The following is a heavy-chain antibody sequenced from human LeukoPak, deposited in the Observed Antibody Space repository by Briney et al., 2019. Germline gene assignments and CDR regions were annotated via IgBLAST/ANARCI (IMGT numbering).Heavy chain of an antibody. D-gene: IGHD5-18*01. V-gene: IGHV3-21*04. Sequence: GGSLRLSCAASGFTFSTYSMTWVRQAPGKGLEWVSSISSSSSHMYYADSLKGRFTISRDNAKNSLYLQMNSLRAEDTALYYCARGAEVQLWSYYFDYWGQGTLVTVSS. J-gene: IGHJ4*02. CDR1: GFTFSTYS. CDR3: ARGAEVQLWSYYFDY. CDR2: ISSSSSHM.